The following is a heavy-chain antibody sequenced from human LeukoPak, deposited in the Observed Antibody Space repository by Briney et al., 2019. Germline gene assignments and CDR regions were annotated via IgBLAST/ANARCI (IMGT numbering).Heavy chain of an antibody. CDR2: ISSSGSTI. CDR3: AELGIPLIGGV. D-gene: IGHD3-10*02. V-gene: IGHV3-48*03. Sequence: PGGSLRLSCAASGFTFSSYEMNWVRQAPGKGLEWVSYISSSGSTIYYADSVKGRFIISRDNAKNSLYLQMNSLRAEDTALYFCAELGIPLIGGVWGKGTTVSISS. J-gene: IGHJ6*03. CDR1: GFTFSSYE.